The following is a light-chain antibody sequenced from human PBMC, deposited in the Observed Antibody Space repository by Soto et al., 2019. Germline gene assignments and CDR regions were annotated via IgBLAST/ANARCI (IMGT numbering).Light chain of an antibody. V-gene: IGKV3-20*01. CDR1: QTVSKNY. Sequence: EIVLTQSPVTLSFSPGEGATLSCMASQTVSKNYLAWYHQRPGQAPRLLIYAASTRATGIPDRFSGSGSGTDFTLTISRLEPEDFAVFYCQQYAVSPITFGQGTRLEI. CDR2: AAS. J-gene: IGKJ5*01. CDR3: QQYAVSPIT.